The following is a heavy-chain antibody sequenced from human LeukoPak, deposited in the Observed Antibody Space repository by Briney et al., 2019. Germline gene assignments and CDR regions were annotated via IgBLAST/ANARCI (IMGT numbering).Heavy chain of an antibody. V-gene: IGHV3-21*01. D-gene: IGHD3-10*01. CDR1: GFTFSSYS. Sequence: GGSLRLSCAASGFTFSSYSMNWVRQAPGKGLEWVSSISSSSSYIYHADSVKGRFTISRDNAKNSLYLQMNSLRAEDTAVYYCARYYPLSLWGQGTMVTVSS. J-gene: IGHJ3*01. CDR3: ARYYPLSL. CDR2: ISSSSSYI.